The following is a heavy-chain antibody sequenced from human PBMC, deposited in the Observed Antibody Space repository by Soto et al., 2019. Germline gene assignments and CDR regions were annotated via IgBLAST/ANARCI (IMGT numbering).Heavy chain of an antibody. CDR2: ISAYNGNT. D-gene: IGHD2-15*01. Sequence: ASVKVSCKASGYTFTSYGISWVRQAPGQGLEWMGWISAYNGNTNYAQKLQSRVTMTTDTSTSTAYMELRSLRSDDTAVYYCARDLLDCSGGSCYSGWFDPWGQGTLVTVSS. CDR1: GYTFTSYG. CDR3: ARDLLDCSGGSCYSGWFDP. V-gene: IGHV1-18*01. J-gene: IGHJ5*02.